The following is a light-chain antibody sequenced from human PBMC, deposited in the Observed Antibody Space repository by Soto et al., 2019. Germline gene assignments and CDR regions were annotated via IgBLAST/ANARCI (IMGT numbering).Light chain of an antibody. Sequence: EIVLTQSPGTLSLSPGERATLSCRAGQTFSSNYLAWYQQKPGQAPRLLIYGASSRATDIPDRFSGSGSGTEFTLTISRLEPEDFAVYYCQQYGSSPPYTFGQGTRLEIK. V-gene: IGKV3-20*01. CDR1: QTFSSNY. J-gene: IGKJ2*01. CDR2: GAS. CDR3: QQYGSSPPYT.